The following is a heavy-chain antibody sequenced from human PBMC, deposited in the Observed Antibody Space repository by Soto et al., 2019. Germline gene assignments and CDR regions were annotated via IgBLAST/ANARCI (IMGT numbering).Heavy chain of an antibody. CDR3: AKERRESVVTAFDY. Sequence: GGSLRLSCAASGFTLSSYWMNWVRQAPGKGLEWVSAISGSGGSTYYADSVKGRFTISRDNSKNTLYLQMNSLRAEDTAVYYCAKERRESVVTAFDYWGQGTLVTVSS. V-gene: IGHV3-23*01. CDR2: ISGSGGST. D-gene: IGHD2-21*02. J-gene: IGHJ4*02. CDR1: GFTLSSYW.